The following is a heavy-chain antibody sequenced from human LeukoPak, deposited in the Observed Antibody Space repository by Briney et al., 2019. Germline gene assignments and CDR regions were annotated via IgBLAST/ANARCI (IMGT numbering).Heavy chain of an antibody. CDR3: AKTTRGRVGAFFDY. V-gene: IGHV4-34*01. CDR2: INHSGST. CDR1: GGSFSGYY. J-gene: IGHJ4*02. Sequence: SETLSLTCAVYGGSFSGYYWSWIRQPPGKGLEWIGEINHSGSTNYNPSLKSRVTISVDTSKNQFSLKLSSVTAADTAVYYCAKTTRGRVGAFFDYWGQGTLVTVSS. D-gene: IGHD1-26*01.